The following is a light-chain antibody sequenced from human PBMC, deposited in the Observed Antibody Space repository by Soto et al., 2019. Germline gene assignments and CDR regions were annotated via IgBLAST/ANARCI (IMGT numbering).Light chain of an antibody. V-gene: IGLV2-14*01. Sequence: QSFLTQPASLSGSPGQSITISCTGTSSDVGNYKYVSWYQQHPGKAPKLMIYEVSNRPSGVSNRFSGFKSGNTASLTVSGLRAEDEADYYCSSYAGSNTFVFGTGTKVTVL. J-gene: IGLJ1*01. CDR1: SSDVGNYKY. CDR2: EVS. CDR3: SSYAGSNTFV.